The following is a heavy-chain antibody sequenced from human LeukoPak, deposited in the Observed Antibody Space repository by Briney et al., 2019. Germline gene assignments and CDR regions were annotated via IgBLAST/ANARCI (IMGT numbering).Heavy chain of an antibody. D-gene: IGHD6-13*01. J-gene: IGHJ4*02. V-gene: IGHV7-4-1*02. CDR2: INTNTGNP. CDR1: GYTFSSYT. CDR3: AKEGQYSSSWYLGY. Sequence: ASVKVSCKASGYTFSSYTMNWVRQAPGQGLEWMGWINTNTGNPTYAQGFTGRFVFSLDTSVSTAYLQISSLKAEDTAVYYCAKEGQYSSSWYLGYWGQGTLVTVSS.